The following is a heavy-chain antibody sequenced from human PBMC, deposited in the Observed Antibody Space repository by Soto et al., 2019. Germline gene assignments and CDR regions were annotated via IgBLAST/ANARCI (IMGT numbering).Heavy chain of an antibody. CDR3: ARGMKQLDPYYYYYYMDV. Sequence: ASVKVSCKASGYTFTSYYMHWVRQAPGQGLEWMGIINPSGGSTSYAQKFQGRVTMTRDTSTSTVYMELSSLRSEDTAVYYCARGMKQLDPYYYYYYMDVWGKGTTVTVSS. CDR1: GYTFTSYY. CDR2: INPSGGST. J-gene: IGHJ6*03. D-gene: IGHD6-6*01. V-gene: IGHV1-46*03.